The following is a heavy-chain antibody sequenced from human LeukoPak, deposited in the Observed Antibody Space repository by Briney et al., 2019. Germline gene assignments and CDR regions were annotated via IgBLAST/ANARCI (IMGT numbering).Heavy chain of an antibody. D-gene: IGHD6-6*01. CDR2: IYSGGST. Sequence: PGGSLRLSCAASGFTVSSNYMSWVRQAPGKGLEWVSVIYSGGSTYYADSVKGRFTISRDNSKNTLYLQMNSLRAEDTAVYYCARDLAARRGWFDPWGQGTLVTVSS. CDR3: ARDLAARRGWFDP. CDR1: GFTVSSNY. J-gene: IGHJ5*02. V-gene: IGHV3-53*01.